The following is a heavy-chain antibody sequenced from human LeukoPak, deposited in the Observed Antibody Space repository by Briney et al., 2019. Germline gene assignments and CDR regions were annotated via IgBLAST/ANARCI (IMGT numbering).Heavy chain of an antibody. CDR2: IYYSGST. V-gene: IGHV4-39*07. Sequence: SETLSLTCTVSGGSISSSSYYWGWIRQPPGKGLEWIGSIYYSGSTYYNPSLKSRVTISVDTSKNQFSLKLSSVTAADAAVYYCVSLGSGSLLGDDPWGQGTLVTVSS. CDR1: GGSISSSSYY. CDR3: VSLGSGSLLGDDP. J-gene: IGHJ5*02. D-gene: IGHD3-10*02.